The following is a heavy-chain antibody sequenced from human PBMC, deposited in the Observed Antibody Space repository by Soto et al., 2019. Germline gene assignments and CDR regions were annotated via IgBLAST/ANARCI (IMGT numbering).Heavy chain of an antibody. D-gene: IGHD4-17*01. V-gene: IGHV3-15*01. J-gene: IGHJ4*02. CDR2: IKSKTDGGTT. CDR3: TTESGDPTGAFDY. Sequence: GGSLRLSCAASGFTFSNAWMSWVRQAPGKGLEWVGRIKSKTDGGTTDYAAPVKGRFTISRDDSKNTLYLQMNSLKTEDTAVYYCTTESGDPTGAFDYWGQGTLVTVSS. CDR1: GFTFSNAW.